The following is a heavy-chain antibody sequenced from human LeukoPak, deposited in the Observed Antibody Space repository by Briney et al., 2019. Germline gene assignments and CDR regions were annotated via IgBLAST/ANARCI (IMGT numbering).Heavy chain of an antibody. CDR1: GFTFSSYW. Sequence: PGGSLRLSCAASGFTFSSYWMHWVRQAPGKGLVWVSRINSDGSSTSYADSVKGRFTISRDNAKNTLYLQMNSLRAEDTAVYYCARDGSSWYYYYYYMDVWGKGTTVTISS. J-gene: IGHJ6*03. V-gene: IGHV3-74*01. CDR3: ARDGSSWYYYYYYMDV. CDR2: INSDGSST. D-gene: IGHD6-13*01.